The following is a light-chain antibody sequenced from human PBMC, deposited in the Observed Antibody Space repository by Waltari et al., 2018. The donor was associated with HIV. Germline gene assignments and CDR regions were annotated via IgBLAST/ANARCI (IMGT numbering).Light chain of an antibody. CDR1: SSNIGSNY. V-gene: IGLV1-47*01. CDR2: RNN. J-gene: IGLJ1*01. CDR3: AAWDDSLSGYV. Sequence: QSVLTQPPSASGTPGQRVTISCSGSSSNIGSNYVYWYQQLPGTAPKLLIFRNNHRPSGVPCHLFGSKSGSSAARAISGLRPEEEAEYYCAAWDDSLSGYVFGAGTKVTVL.